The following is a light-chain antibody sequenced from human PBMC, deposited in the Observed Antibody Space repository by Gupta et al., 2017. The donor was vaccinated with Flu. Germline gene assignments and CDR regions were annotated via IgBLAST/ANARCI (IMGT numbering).Light chain of an antibody. J-gene: IGKJ2*01. CDR3: QQSYSTPYT. CDR1: QTITSY. Sequence: PSSLSASVGDRVTITCRASQTITSYLNWYQQKPGNAPKILIYAASSLQSGVPSRFSGSGSGTDFTLTISSLQPEDFATYYCQQSYSTPYTFGQGTKVEIK. CDR2: AAS. V-gene: IGKV1-39*01.